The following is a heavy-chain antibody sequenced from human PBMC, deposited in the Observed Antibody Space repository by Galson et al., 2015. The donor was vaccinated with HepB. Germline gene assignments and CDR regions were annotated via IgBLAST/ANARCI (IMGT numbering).Heavy chain of an antibody. CDR2: IVVGSGNT. V-gene: IGHV1-58*01. D-gene: IGHD3-16*01. CDR3: AADSMGDYYGMDV. Sequence: SVKVSCKASGFTFTSSAVQWVRQARGQRLEWIGWIVVGSGNTNYAQKFQERVTITRDMSTSTAYMELSSLRSEDTAVYYCAADSMGDYYGMDVWGQGTTVTASS. J-gene: IGHJ6*02. CDR1: GFTFTSSA.